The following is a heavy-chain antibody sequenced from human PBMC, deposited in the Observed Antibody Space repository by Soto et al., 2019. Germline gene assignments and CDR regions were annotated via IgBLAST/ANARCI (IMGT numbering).Heavy chain of an antibody. CDR2: IIPIFGTA. D-gene: IGHD1-7*01. Sequence: QVQLVQSGAEVKKPGSSVKVSCKASGGTFSSYAISWVRQAPGQGLEWMGGIIPIFGTANYAQKFQGRVTITADESTSTAYMELSSLRSEDTAVYYWASARQLELPSSNWFDPWGQGTLVTVSS. CDR1: GGTFSSYA. J-gene: IGHJ5*02. CDR3: ASARQLELPSSNWFDP. V-gene: IGHV1-69*12.